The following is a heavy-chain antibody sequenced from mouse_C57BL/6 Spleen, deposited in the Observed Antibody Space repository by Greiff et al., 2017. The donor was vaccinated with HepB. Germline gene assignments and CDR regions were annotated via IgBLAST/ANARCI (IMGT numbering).Heavy chain of an antibody. V-gene: IGHV1-80*01. CDR3: ARGDYYGSSPFAY. CDR2: IYPGDGDT. J-gene: IGHJ3*01. D-gene: IGHD1-1*01. Sequence: VQLQQSGAELVKPGASVKISCKASGYAFSSYWMNWVKQRPGKGLEWIGQIYPGDGDTNYNRKFKGKATLTADKSSSTAYMQLSSLTSEDSAVYFCARGDYYGSSPFAYWGQGTLVTVSA. CDR1: GYAFSSYW.